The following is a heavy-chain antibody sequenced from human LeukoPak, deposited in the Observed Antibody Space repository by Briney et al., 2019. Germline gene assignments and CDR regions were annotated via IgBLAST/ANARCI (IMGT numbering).Heavy chain of an antibody. D-gene: IGHD2-8*01. CDR3: ARSARHCNNGVCFTDYYIDL. CDR1: GYTLTSYG. V-gene: IGHV1-2*06. CDR2: INPNSGDP. J-gene: IGHJ6*03. Sequence: ASVKVSCKASGYTLTSYGISWVRQAPGQGLEWMGRINPNSGDPNYPQKFQGRVTMTRDTSISTAYMEMSSLTSDDTAVYYCARSARHCNNGVCFTDYYIDLWGKGTTVIVSS.